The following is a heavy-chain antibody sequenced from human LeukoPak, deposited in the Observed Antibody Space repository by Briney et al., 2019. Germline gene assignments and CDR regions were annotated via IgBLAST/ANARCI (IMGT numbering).Heavy chain of an antibody. Sequence: GGSLRLSCAASGFTFSSYAMSWVRQAPGKGLEWVSAISGSGGSTYYADSVKGRFTISIDNSKNTLYLQMNSLRAEDTAVYYCTKELVRVTSGGMDVWGQGTTVTVSS. CDR2: ISGSGGST. CDR3: TKELVRVTSGGMDV. J-gene: IGHJ6*02. CDR1: GFTFSSYA. V-gene: IGHV3-23*01. D-gene: IGHD3-10*01.